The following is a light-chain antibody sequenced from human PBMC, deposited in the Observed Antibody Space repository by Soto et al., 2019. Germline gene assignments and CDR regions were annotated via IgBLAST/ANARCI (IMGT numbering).Light chain of an antibody. CDR3: QKYDNWPRK. J-gene: IGKJ1*01. V-gene: IGKV1-5*03. CDR1: QTISSW. CDR2: KAS. Sequence: DIQITHSPSTLSGSVVDRVTITFLASQTISSWLASYQQKPGKAPKLLIYKASTLKSGVPSRFSGSGSGTAFTLTISSLQSEDFAVYYCQKYDNWPRKFGQGTKVDIK.